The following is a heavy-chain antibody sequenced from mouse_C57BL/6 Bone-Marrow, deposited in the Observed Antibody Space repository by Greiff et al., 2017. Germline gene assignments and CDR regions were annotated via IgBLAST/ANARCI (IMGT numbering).Heavy chain of an antibody. CDR1: GYTFTSYW. V-gene: IGHV1-69*01. Sequence: QVQLQQPGAELVMPGASVKLSCKASGYTFTSYWMHWVKQRPGQGLEWIGEIDPSDSYTNYNQKFKGKFTLTVDKSSSTAYMQLSSLTSEDAAVYYCARDGSSYNYAMDYGGQGTSVTVSS. J-gene: IGHJ4*01. D-gene: IGHD1-1*01. CDR2: IDPSDSYT. CDR3: ARDGSSYNYAMDY.